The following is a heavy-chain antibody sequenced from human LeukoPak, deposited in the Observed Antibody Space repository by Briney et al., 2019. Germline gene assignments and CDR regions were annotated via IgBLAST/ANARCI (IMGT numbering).Heavy chain of an antibody. J-gene: IGHJ4*02. D-gene: IGHD3-10*01. CDR3: ARHRTLIGGSGSYYNAAHYFDY. CDR1: GGSFSGYY. CDR2: INHSGST. V-gene: IGHV4-34*01. Sequence: PSETLSLTCAVYGGSFSGYYWSWIRQPPGKGLEWIGEINHSGSTNYNPSLKSRVTISVDTSKNQFSLKLSSVTAADTAVYYCARHRTLIGGSGSYYNAAHYFDYWGQGTLVTVSS.